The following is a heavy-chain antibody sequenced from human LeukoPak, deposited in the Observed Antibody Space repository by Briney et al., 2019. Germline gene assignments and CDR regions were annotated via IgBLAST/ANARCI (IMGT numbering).Heavy chain of an antibody. D-gene: IGHD3-16*01. CDR1: GFTFSNAW. Sequence: GGSLRLSCAASGFTFSNAWMNWVRQAPGKGLEWVGRIKSKTDDGTTDYAAPVKGRFTISRDDSKNTLYLQMNSLKTEDTAVYYCTTDPYYDFVWGTYNVDWGQGTLVTVSS. J-gene: IGHJ4*02. V-gene: IGHV3-15*07. CDR2: IKSKTDDGTT. CDR3: TTDPYYDFVWGTYNVD.